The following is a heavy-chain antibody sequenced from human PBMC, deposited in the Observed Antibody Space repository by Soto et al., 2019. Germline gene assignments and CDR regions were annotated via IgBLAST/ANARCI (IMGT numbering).Heavy chain of an antibody. CDR2: IYYSGST. D-gene: IGHD3-3*01. CDR3: ARVDFWSGSLGAFDI. J-gene: IGHJ3*02. CDR1: GGSISSYY. V-gene: IGHV4-59*01. Sequence: QVQLQESGPGLVKPSETLSLTCTVSGGSISSYYWSWIRQPPGKGLEWIGYIYYSGSTNYNPSLKGRFTISVDTSKNQFSLKLSSVTAADTAVYYCARVDFWSGSLGAFDIWGQGTMVTVSS.